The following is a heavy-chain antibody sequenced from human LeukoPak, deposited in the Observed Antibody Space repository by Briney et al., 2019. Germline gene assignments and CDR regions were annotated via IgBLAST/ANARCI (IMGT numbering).Heavy chain of an antibody. V-gene: IGHV3-43*01. CDR3: AKDKGGAPDY. D-gene: IGHD3-16*01. CDR1: GFTFDDYT. Sequence: PGRSLRLSCAASGFTFDDYTMHWVRQAPGKGLEWVSLISWDGGSTYYADSVKGRFTISRDNSKNSLYLQMNSLRTEDTALYYCAKDKGGAPDYWGQGTLVTVSS. CDR2: ISWDGGST. J-gene: IGHJ4*02.